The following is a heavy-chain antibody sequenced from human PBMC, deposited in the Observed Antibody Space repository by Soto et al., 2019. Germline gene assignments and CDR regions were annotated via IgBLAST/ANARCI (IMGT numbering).Heavy chain of an antibody. CDR2: IYYSGST. CDR3: ARRDFWEFTFNR. Sequence: SETLSLTCTVSGVSISTSNLYWGWIRQPPGKGLEWIGNIYYSGSTYYNPSLKSRVTISIDTSKNQFSLHLRSVTASDTAVYKSARRDFWEFTFNRWGQGTLGTFSS. D-gene: IGHD3-10*01. J-gene: IGHJ4*01. CDR1: GVSISTSNLY. V-gene: IGHV4-39*01.